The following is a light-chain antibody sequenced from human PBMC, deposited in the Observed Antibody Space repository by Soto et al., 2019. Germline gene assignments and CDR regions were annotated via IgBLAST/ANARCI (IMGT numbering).Light chain of an antibody. CDR2: KAS. Sequence: DIQMTQSPSTLSASVGDRVTITCRASQSIGGSLAWYQQKPGKAPNFLIYKASSLQSGVPSRFSGSVSGTEFTLTISSLQPDDFAIYYCQQHESYPWTFGQGTKVKIK. J-gene: IGKJ1*01. CDR1: QSIGGS. V-gene: IGKV1-5*03. CDR3: QQHESYPWT.